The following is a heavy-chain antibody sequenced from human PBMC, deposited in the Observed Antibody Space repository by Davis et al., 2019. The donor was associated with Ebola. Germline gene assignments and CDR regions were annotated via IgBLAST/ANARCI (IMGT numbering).Heavy chain of an antibody. Sequence: ASVKVSCKASGYTFTNYYMHWVRQAPGQGLEWMGIINPSGGSTSYAQKFQGRVTMTRDTSTSTLYMELRSLRSDDTALYYCARDNIAVRPGWFDPWGQGTLVTVSS. CDR2: INPSGGST. CDR3: ARDNIAVRPGWFDP. D-gene: IGHD6-6*01. J-gene: IGHJ5*02. CDR1: GYTFTNYY. V-gene: IGHV1-46*01.